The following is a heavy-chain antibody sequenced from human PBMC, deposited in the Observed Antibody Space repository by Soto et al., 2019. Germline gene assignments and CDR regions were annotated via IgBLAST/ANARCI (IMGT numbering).Heavy chain of an antibody. Sequence: GGSLRLSCAASGFTFSSYSMNWVRQAPGKGLEWVSYISSSSSTIYYADSVKGRFTISRDNAKNSLYLQMNSLRAEDTAVYYCARVGGCSSTSCFYYYYYYMDVWGKGTTVTVSS. V-gene: IGHV3-48*01. D-gene: IGHD2-2*01. CDR3: ARVGGCSSTSCFYYYYYYMDV. CDR2: ISSSSSTI. CDR1: GFTFSSYS. J-gene: IGHJ6*03.